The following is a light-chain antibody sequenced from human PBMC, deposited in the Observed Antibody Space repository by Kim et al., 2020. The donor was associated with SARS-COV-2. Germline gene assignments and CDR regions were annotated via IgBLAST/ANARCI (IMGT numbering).Light chain of an antibody. CDR3: QQYGGSPPYS. J-gene: IGKJ2*03. CDR1: HTSNNTY. Sequence: GEIAPLSLRPNHTSNNTYLPCFHQKPGQAPRLLLYGASSRAPGIPDRFSGSGSGTDFTLTISRLEPEHFAVYYCQQYGGSPPYSFGQGTKLEIK. CDR2: GAS. V-gene: IGKV3-20*01.